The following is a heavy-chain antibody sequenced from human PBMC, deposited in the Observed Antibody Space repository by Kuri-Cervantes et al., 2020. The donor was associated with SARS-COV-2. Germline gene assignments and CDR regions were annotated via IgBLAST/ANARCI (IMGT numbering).Heavy chain of an antibody. CDR1: GGSISSGDYF. CDR2: IYSSGST. J-gene: IGHJ5*02. V-gene: IGHV4-30-4*01. Sequence: SETLSLTCTVSGGSISSGDYFWSWIRQPPGKGLEWIGYIYSSGSTYYNPSLKSRVTMSVDRSKNQFSLKLTFVTAADTAVYYCANYYYDKRGYYYGWFDPWGQGTLVTVSS. D-gene: IGHD3-22*01. CDR3: ANYYYDKRGYYYGWFDP.